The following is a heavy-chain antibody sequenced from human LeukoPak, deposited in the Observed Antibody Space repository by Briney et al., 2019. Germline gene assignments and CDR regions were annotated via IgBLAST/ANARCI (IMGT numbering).Heavy chain of an antibody. J-gene: IGHJ4*02. CDR2: IYTSGST. CDR1: GGSISSGSYY. Sequence: SETLSLTCTVSGGSISSGSYYWSWIRQPAGKGLEWIGRIYTSGSTNYNPSLKSRVTISVDTSKNQFSLKLGSVTAADTAVYYCARESPKMVRGVILFDYWGQGTLVTVSA. CDR3: ARESPKMVRGVILFDY. V-gene: IGHV4-61*02. D-gene: IGHD3-10*01.